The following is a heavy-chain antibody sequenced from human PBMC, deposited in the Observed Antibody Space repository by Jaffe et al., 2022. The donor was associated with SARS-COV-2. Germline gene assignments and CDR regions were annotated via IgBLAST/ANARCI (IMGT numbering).Heavy chain of an antibody. CDR2: ISSSSSTI. CDR1: GFTFSSYS. Sequence: EVQLVESGGGLVQPGGSLRLSCAASGFTFSSYSMNWVRQAPGKGLEWVSYISSSSSTIYYADSVKGRFTISRDNAKNSLYLQMNSLRDEDTAVYYCARDPADRSKYDFWSGYYTRYYYYYGMDVWGQGTTVTVSS. J-gene: IGHJ6*02. CDR3: ARDPADRSKYDFWSGYYTRYYYYYGMDV. V-gene: IGHV3-48*02. D-gene: IGHD3-3*01.